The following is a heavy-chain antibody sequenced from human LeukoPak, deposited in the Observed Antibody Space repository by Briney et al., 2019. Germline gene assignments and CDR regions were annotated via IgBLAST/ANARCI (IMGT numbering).Heavy chain of an antibody. Sequence: PGGSLRLSCAASGFTFSSYAMSWVRQAPGKGLEWVSAISGSGGSTYYADSVKGRFTISRDNSKNTLYLQMNSLRAEDTAVYYCAKVSPVYCSGGSCYRGVFDYWGQGTLVTVSS. CDR1: GFTFSSYA. V-gene: IGHV3-23*01. CDR3: AKVSPVYCSGGSCYRGVFDY. CDR2: ISGSGGST. D-gene: IGHD2-15*01. J-gene: IGHJ4*02.